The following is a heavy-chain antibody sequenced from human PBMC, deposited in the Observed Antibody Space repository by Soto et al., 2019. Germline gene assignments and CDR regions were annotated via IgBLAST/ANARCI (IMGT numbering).Heavy chain of an antibody. CDR1: GFTFSIYE. CDR2: ISSSDNTI. D-gene: IGHD6-19*01. CDR3: ARESSSSGWLEY. V-gene: IGHV3-48*03. J-gene: IGHJ4*02. Sequence: GGSLRLSCVASGFTFSIYEMNWVRQAPWKGLEWVSYISSSDNTIHYADSVKGRFTISRDYARNSLYLQMNSLRAEDTAVYYCARESSSSGWLEYWGQGTLVTVSS.